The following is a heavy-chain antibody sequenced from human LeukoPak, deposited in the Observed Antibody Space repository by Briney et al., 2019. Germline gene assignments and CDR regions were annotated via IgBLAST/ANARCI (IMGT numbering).Heavy chain of an antibody. D-gene: IGHD3-22*01. CDR3: ARGEITMIVVVKPFDY. V-gene: IGHV3-20*04. J-gene: IGHJ4*02. Sequence: GGSLRLSCAASGFTFDDYGMSWVRQAPGKGLEWVSGINWNGGSTGYADSVKGRFTISRDNAKNSLYLQMNSLRAEDTALYYCARGEITMIVVVKPFDYWGQGTLVTVSS. CDR2: INWNGGST. CDR1: GFTFDDYG.